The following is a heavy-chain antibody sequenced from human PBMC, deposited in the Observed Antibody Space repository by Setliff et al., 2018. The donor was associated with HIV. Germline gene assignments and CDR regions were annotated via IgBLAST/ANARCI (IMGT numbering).Heavy chain of an antibody. J-gene: IGHJ3*01. Sequence: ASVKVSCKASGGSFSSYGLSWVRQAPGQGLEWMGWVNPHDGGTYYAQILEGRVTMTRDTSTSTAYMELSRLRSDDTAVYYCARVPYRSAWFSGGHNPFDVWGQGTMVTVSS. D-gene: IGHD6-19*01. CDR1: GGSFSSYG. CDR2: VNPHDGGT. V-gene: IGHV1-2*02. CDR3: ARVPYRSAWFSGGHNPFDV.